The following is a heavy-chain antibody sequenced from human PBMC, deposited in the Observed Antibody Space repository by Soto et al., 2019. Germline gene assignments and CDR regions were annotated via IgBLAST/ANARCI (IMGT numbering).Heavy chain of an antibody. CDR3: ARGGYGGGWFDP. V-gene: IGHV4-59*12. Sequence: PSETLSLTCTVSGGSISSYYWSWIRQPPGKGLEWIGYIYYSGSTYYNPSLKSRVTISVDTSKNQFSLKLSSVTAADTAVYYCARGGYGGGWFDPWGQGTLVTVSS. D-gene: IGHD5-18*01. CDR2: IYYSGST. CDR1: GGSISSYY. J-gene: IGHJ5*02.